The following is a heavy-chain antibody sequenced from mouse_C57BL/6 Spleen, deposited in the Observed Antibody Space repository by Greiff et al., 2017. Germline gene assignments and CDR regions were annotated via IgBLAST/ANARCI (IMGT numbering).Heavy chain of an antibody. V-gene: IGHV5-4*01. CDR3: ARESNNWYFDV. CDR1: GFTFSSYA. CDR2: ISDGGSYT. D-gene: IGHD2-5*01. J-gene: IGHJ1*03. Sequence: EVQLQESGGGLVKPGGSLKLSCAASGFTFSSYAMSWVRQTPEKRLEWVATISDGGSYTYYPDNVKGRFTISRDNAKNNLYLQMSHLKSEDTAMYYCARESNNWYFDVWGTGTTVTVSS.